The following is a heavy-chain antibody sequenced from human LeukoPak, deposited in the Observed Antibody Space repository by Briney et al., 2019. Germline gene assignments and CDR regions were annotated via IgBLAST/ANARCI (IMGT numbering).Heavy chain of an antibody. D-gene: IGHD3-22*01. J-gene: IGHJ4*02. CDR3: ARLSLYDSSVGY. V-gene: IGHV4-39*01. CDR1: GGSIRSSYYY. Sequence: SETLSLTCTVSGGSIRSSYYYWGWIRQPPGKGLEWIGSIYYSGSTYYNPSLKSRVTISVDTSKNQFSLKLSSVTAADTAVYYCARLSLYDSSVGYWGQGTLVTVSS. CDR2: IYYSGST.